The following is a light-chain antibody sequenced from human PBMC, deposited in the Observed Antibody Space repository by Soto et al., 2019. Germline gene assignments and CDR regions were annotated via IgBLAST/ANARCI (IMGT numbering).Light chain of an antibody. V-gene: IGLV2-14*01. CDR2: DVS. Sequence: QSALTQPASVSGSPGQSITISCTGTSSDVGGYNYVSWYQQHPGKAPKLMIYDVSNRPSGVSKRFSGSKSGNTASLTISGLQAEDEADYYCSSYTSSSSWVFGGVTKVTVL. J-gene: IGLJ2*01. CDR1: SSDVGGYNY. CDR3: SSYTSSSSWV.